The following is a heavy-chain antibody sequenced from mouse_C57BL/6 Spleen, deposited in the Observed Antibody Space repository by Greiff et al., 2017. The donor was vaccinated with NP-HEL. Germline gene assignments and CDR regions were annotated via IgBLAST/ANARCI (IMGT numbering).Heavy chain of an antibody. CDR1: GYTFTSYW. Sequence: QVQLQQPGAELVMPGASVKLSCKASGYTFTSYWMHWVKQRPGQGLEWIGEIDPSDSYTNYNQKFKGKSTLTVDKSSSTAYMQLSSLTSEDSAVYYCARALITTVVAKYAMDYWGQGTSVTVSS. D-gene: IGHD1-1*01. V-gene: IGHV1-69*01. CDR2: IDPSDSYT. J-gene: IGHJ4*01. CDR3: ARALITTVVAKYAMDY.